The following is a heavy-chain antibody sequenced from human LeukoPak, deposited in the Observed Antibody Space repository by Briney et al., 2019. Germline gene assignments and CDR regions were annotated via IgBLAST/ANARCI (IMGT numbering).Heavy chain of an antibody. D-gene: IGHD3-9*01. CDR2: ISGSGGST. CDR1: GFTFSSYA. J-gene: IGHJ4*02. CDR3: AKVRASWLSLAPHTKYYFDY. V-gene: IGHV3-23*01. Sequence: GGSLRLSCAASGFTFSSYAMSWVRQAPGKGLEWVSAISGSGGSTYYADSVKGRFTISRDNSKNTLYLQMNSLRAEDTAVYYCAKVRASWLSLAPHTKYYFDYWGQGTLVTVSS.